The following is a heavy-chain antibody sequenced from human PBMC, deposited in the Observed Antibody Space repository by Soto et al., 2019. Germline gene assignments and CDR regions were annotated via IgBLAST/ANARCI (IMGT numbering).Heavy chain of an antibody. V-gene: IGHV1-69*13. D-gene: IGHD5-18*01. CDR3: ARLGVDTAMVPDDY. CDR2: IIPIFGTA. CDR1: GVTFSSYA. Sequence: SVKVSCKASGVTFSSYAISWVRQAPGQGLEWMGGIIPIFGTANYAQKFQGRVTITADESTSTAYMELSSLRSEDTAVYYCARLGVDTAMVPDDYWGQGTLVTVSS. J-gene: IGHJ4*02.